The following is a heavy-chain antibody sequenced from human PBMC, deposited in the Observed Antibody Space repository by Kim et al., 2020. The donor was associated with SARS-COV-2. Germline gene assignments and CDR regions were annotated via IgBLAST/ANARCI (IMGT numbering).Heavy chain of an antibody. CDR3: ARRGNGFVGNY. J-gene: IGHJ4*02. CDR2: INHSGST. Sequence: SETLSLTCAVYGGSFSGYYLSWIRQPPGKGLEWIGEINHSGSTNYNPSLKSRVTISVDTSKNQFSLKQSYVIAADTAVYYCARRGNGFVGNYWGQGVLV. D-gene: IGHD2-8*01. CDR1: GGSFSGYY. V-gene: IGHV4-34*01.